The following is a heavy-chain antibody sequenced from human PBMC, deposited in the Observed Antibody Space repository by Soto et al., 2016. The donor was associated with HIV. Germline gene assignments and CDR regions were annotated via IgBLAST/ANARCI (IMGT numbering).Heavy chain of an antibody. V-gene: IGHV3-20*04. CDR1: GFTFDDYG. D-gene: IGHD3-10*01. J-gene: IGHJ6*02. Sequence: EVQLVESGGGVVRPGGSLRLSCAASGFTFDDYGMSWVRQAPGKGLEWVSGINWNSGSTTYADSVKGRFTISRDNAENFLYLQMNSLRAEDTALYYCARDRGYYYGSGSSKAVYYYGMDVWGQGTTVTVSS. CDR2: INWNSGST. CDR3: ARDRGYYYGSGSSKAVYYYGMDV.